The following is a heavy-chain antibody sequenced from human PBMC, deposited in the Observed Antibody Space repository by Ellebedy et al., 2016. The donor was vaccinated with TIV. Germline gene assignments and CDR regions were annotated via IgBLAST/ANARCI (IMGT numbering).Heavy chain of an antibody. D-gene: IGHD3-16*01. Sequence: PGGSLRLSCAASGFTFSSFAMNWVRQAPGKGLEWVSFISGSAGSTYYADSVKGRFTISRDNSKNTLYLQMNSLRAEDTAVYYCAKPAGGIGWFDPWGQGTLVTVSS. J-gene: IGHJ5*02. V-gene: IGHV3-23*01. CDR1: GFTFSSFA. CDR2: ISGSAGST. CDR3: AKPAGGIGWFDP.